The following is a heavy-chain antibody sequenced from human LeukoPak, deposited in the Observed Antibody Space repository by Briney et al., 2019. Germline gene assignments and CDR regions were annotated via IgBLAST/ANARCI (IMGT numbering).Heavy chain of an antibody. J-gene: IGHJ4*02. CDR1: AGSISSSSYY. CDR3: ARGEVTYGDFDY. CDR2: LYYSGST. V-gene: IGHV4-39*07. Sequence: SETLSLTCTVSAGSISSSSYYWVWIRQPPGKGLEWIASLYYSGSTYSNPSLKSRVTISVDTSKNQFSLKLSSVTAADTAVYYCARGEVTYGDFDYWGQGTLVTVSS. D-gene: IGHD4-17*01.